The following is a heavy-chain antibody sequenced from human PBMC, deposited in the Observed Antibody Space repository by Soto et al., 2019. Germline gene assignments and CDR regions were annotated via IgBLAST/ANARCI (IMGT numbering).Heavy chain of an antibody. CDR2: ISGSGGST. Sequence: EVQLLESGGGLVQPGGSLRLSCAASGFTFSSYAMSWVRQAPGKGLEWVSAISGSGGSTYYADSVKGRFTISRDNSKNTLYLQMNSLRAEDTAVYYCAKGEYDYVWGSYRYFDYWGQGTLVTVSS. D-gene: IGHD3-16*02. J-gene: IGHJ4*02. CDR1: GFTFSSYA. V-gene: IGHV3-23*01. CDR3: AKGEYDYVWGSYRYFDY.